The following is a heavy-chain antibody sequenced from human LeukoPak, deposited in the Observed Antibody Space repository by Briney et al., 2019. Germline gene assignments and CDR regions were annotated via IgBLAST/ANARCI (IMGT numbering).Heavy chain of an antibody. V-gene: IGHV4-59*12. CDR1: GGSISSYY. J-gene: IGHJ6*03. CDR2: IYYSGST. D-gene: IGHD3-10*01. CDR3: ARVTGSYYFYYYMDV. Sequence: SETLSLTCTVSGGSISSYYWSWIRQPPGKGLEWIGYIYYSGSTNYNPSLKSRVTISVDTSKNQFSLKLSSVTAADTAIYYCARVTGSYYFYYYMDVWGKGTTVTVSS.